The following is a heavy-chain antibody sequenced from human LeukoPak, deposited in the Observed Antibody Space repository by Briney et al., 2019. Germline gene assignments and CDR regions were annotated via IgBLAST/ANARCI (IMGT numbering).Heavy chain of an antibody. Sequence: SETLSLTCTISGDSISSSSYYWGWIRQPPGKGLEWIGDIYYRGSTYYNPSLKSRVSISIGTSNNQFSLTLNSVTAADTALYFCARRRYYDSTGYLDWGQGTLVTVSS. CDR1: GDSISSSSYY. D-gene: IGHD3-22*01. CDR2: IYYRGST. V-gene: IGHV4-39*01. J-gene: IGHJ1*01. CDR3: ARRRYYDSTGYLD.